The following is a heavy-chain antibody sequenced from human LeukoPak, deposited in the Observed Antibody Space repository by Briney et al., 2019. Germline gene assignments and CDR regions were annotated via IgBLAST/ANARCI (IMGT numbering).Heavy chain of an antibody. V-gene: IGHV1-8*01. Sequence: ASVKVSCKASGYTFTSYDINWVRQATGQGLEWMGWMNPNSGNTGYAQKFQGGVTMTRNTSISTAYMELSSLRSEDTAVYYCARGSYSGYESWFDPWGQGTLVTVSS. CDR3: ARGSYSGYESWFDP. D-gene: IGHD5-12*01. CDR1: GYTFTSYD. J-gene: IGHJ5*02. CDR2: MNPNSGNT.